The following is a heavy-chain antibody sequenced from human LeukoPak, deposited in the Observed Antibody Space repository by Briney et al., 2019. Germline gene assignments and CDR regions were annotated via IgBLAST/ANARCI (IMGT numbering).Heavy chain of an antibody. CDR2: ISSDGGSS. J-gene: IGHJ4*02. V-gene: IGHV3-74*01. CDR1: GFTFSNYW. CDR3: VRDKTRNDFDY. Sequence: GGSLRLSCAASGFTFSNYWMHWVRQAPAKGLVWVSRISSDGGSSTYADSVKGRFTVSIDNAKNTLYLQMNSLRAEDTAVYYCVRDKTRNDFDYWGQGTLVTVSS. D-gene: IGHD1-14*01.